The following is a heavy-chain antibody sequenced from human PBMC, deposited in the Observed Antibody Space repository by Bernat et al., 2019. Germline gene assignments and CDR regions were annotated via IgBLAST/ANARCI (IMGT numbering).Heavy chain of an antibody. CDR2: ISTSGYT. CDR3: TRGGQSVHYYDSSGSSDY. CDR1: GFTFSDYY. J-gene: IGHJ4*02. D-gene: IGHD3-22*01. V-gene: IGHV3-11*05. Sequence: QVQLVESGGGLVKPGGSLRLSCAASGFTFSDYYMIWIRQSPGKGLEWVSYISTSGYTNYADSLKGRFTISRDDAKNSVYLQMNSLRAEDTAVYCCTRGGQSVHYYDSSGSSDYWGQGTLVIVSA.